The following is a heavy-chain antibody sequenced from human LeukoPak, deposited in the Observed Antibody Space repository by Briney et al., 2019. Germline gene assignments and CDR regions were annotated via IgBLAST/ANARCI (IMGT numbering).Heavy chain of an antibody. V-gene: IGHV4-38-2*02. Sequence: SETLSLTCTVSGYSISSGYYWGWIRQPPGKGLEWIGSIYHSGSTYYNPSLKSRVTISVDTSKNQFSLKLSSVTAADTAVYYCARVGSSVGHFDYWGQGTLVTVSS. CDR3: ARVGSSVGHFDY. CDR1: GYSISSGYY. CDR2: IYHSGST. J-gene: IGHJ4*02. D-gene: IGHD1-26*01.